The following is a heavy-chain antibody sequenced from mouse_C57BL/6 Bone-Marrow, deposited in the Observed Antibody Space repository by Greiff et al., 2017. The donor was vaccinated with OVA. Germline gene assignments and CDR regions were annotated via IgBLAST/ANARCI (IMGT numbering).Heavy chain of an antibody. J-gene: IGHJ4*01. CDR3: ARHEGRPYYGSSYDYAMDY. CDR2: FYPGSGSI. CDR1: GYTFTEYT. V-gene: IGHV1-62-2*01. Sequence: VQRVESGAELVKPGASVKLSCKASGYTFTEYTIHWVKQRSGQGLEWIGWFYPGSGSIKYNEKFKDKATLTADKSSSTVYMELSRLTSEDSAVYFCARHEGRPYYGSSYDYAMDYWGQGTSVTVSS. D-gene: IGHD1-1*01.